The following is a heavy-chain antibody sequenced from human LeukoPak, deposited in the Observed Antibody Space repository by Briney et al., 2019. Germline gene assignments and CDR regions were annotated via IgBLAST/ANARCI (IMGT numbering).Heavy chain of an antibody. D-gene: IGHD2-2*01. CDR3: AKDVPSAYFDF. CDR2: ISSSSSYI. CDR1: GFTLSSYS. V-gene: IGHV3-21*01. J-gene: IGHJ4*02. Sequence: GGSLRLSFAASGFTLSSYSMNWVRQAPGKGLEWVSSISSSSSYIYYADSVKGRFTISRDNAKNSLYLQMNSLRAEDTAVYYCAKDVPSAYFDFWGQGTLVTVSS.